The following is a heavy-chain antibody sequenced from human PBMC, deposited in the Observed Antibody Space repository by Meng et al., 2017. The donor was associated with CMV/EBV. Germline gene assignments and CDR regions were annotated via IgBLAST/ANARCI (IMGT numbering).Heavy chain of an antibody. CDR2: NVVGSGNT. V-gene: IGHV1-58*01. J-gene: IGHJ4*02. Sequence: SVKVSCKASGFTFTSSAVQWVRQARGQRLEWIGWNVVGSGNTNYAQKFQERVTITRDMSTSTTYMELSSLRSEDTAVYYCAADIVVVPAATSGDYWGQGTLVTVSS. CDR3: AADIVVVPAATSGDY. CDR1: GFTFTSSA. D-gene: IGHD2-2*01.